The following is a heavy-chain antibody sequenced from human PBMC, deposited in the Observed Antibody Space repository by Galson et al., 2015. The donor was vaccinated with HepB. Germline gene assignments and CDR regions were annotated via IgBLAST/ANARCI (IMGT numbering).Heavy chain of an antibody. CDR3: ARDPNWAYYNYYMDD. CDR1: GYTFTSYG. J-gene: IGHJ6*03. D-gene: IGHD1-1*01. CDR2: INAGNGNT. Sequence: QSGAEVKKPGASVKVSCKASGYTFTSYGISWVRQAPGQGLEWMGWINAGNGNTKYSQKFQGRVTITRDPSASTAYRELSSLRSEDTAVYYCARDPNWAYYNYYMDDWGKGTTVTVSS. V-gene: IGHV1-18*04.